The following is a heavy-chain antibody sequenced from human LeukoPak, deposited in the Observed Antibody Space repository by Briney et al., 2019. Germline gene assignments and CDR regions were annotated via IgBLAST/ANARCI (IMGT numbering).Heavy chain of an antibody. Sequence: ASVKVSCKASGYTFTSYDINRVRQATGQGLEWMGWMNPNSGNTGYAQKFQGRVTMTRNTSISTAYMELSSLRSEDTAVYYCATAHSYSSSSFDPWGQGTLVTVSS. CDR2: MNPNSGNT. J-gene: IGHJ5*02. CDR1: GYTFTSYD. CDR3: ATAHSYSSSSFDP. D-gene: IGHD6-6*01. V-gene: IGHV1-8*01.